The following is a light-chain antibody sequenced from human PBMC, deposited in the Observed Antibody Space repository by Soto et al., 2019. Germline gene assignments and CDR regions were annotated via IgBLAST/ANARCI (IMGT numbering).Light chain of an antibody. J-gene: IGLJ1*01. CDR3: CSYAGSRTVYV. Sequence: QSVLTQPASVSGSPGQSITVSCTGTNSDVGSYEFVSWYQQHPGKAPKLMIYEGIKRPSGVSTRFSGSKSGNTASLTISGPQAEDEAEYYCCSYAGSRTVYVFGTGTKVTVL. CDR2: EGI. V-gene: IGLV2-23*01. CDR1: NSDVGSYEF.